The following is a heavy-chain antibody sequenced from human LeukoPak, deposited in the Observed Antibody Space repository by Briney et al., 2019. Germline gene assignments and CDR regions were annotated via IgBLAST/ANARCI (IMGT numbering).Heavy chain of an antibody. V-gene: IGHV1-69*04. J-gene: IGHJ4*02. CDR2: IIPILGIA. Sequence: SVKVSCKASGGTFSSYAISWVRQAPGQGLEWMGRIIPILGIANYAQKFQGRVTITADRSTSTAYMELSSLRSEDTAVYYCAREFPTYRSFDYWGQGTLVTVSS. CDR1: GGTFSSYA. CDR3: AREFPTYRSFDY. D-gene: IGHD3-16*02.